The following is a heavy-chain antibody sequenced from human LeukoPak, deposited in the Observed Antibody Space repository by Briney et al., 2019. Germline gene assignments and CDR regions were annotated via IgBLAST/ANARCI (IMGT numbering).Heavy chain of an antibody. Sequence: SGTLSLTCTVSGDSISRYHWTWIRQLPGRRLEWLGYVYYDGSTNYNPSLMSRVTISLDTSNKQFSLKLRSVTAADTAIYYCATYTRHCSGGTCYSIDYWGPGTLVTVSS. D-gene: IGHD2-15*01. J-gene: IGHJ4*02. CDR3: ATYTRHCSGGTCYSIDY. V-gene: IGHV4-59*08. CDR2: VYYDGST. CDR1: GDSISRYH.